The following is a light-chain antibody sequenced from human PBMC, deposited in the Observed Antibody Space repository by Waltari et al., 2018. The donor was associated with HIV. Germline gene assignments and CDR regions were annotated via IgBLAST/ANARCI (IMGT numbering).Light chain of an antibody. CDR2: EDN. Sequence: NFMLTQPHSVSGSAGKTVTISCTRDSGRIGSNYVTWFQQRPGSSPRTLIFEDNQRPSGVSDRFSASIDSSSNSASLTISGLKTEDEGHYYCQSYDTKTHWVFGGGSKLTVL. CDR1: SGRIGSNY. V-gene: IGLV6-57*01. CDR3: QSYDTKTHWV. J-gene: IGLJ3*02.